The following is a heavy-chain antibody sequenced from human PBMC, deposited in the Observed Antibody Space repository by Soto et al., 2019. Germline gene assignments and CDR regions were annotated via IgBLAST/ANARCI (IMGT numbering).Heavy chain of an antibody. CDR2: INPSGSST. CDR1: GYIFSNYY. Sequence: QVQLVQSGAEVKKPGASVKVSCKASGYIFSNYYIHWVRQAPGQGLEWMGIINPSGSSTRYAQKFQGRVTMTRDTSSSTVDMELSSLRFEDTAVYYCARDVGDSGSHWFDPLGQGSLVTVSS. J-gene: IGHJ5*02. D-gene: IGHD1-26*01. CDR3: ARDVGDSGSHWFDP. V-gene: IGHV1-46*01.